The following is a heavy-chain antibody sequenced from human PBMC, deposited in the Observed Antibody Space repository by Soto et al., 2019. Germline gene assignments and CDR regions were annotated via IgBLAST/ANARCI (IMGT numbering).Heavy chain of an antibody. D-gene: IGHD5-18*01. J-gene: IGHJ4*02. V-gene: IGHV3-48*02. CDR3: ARRGYSYGYFDY. Sequence: GGSLRLSCEVSGFTFGDYAMSWFRQAPGKGLEWVSYISTSSRTTYYADSVKGRFIISRDNAKNSLSLQMNSLRDEDTAVYYCARRGYSYGYFDYWGQGTLVTVSS. CDR2: ISTSSRTT. CDR1: GFTFGDYA.